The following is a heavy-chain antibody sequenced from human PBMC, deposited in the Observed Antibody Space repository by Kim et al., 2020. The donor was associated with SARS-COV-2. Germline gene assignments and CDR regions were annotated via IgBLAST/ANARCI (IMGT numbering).Heavy chain of an antibody. Sequence: GGSLRLSCAASGFTCSNYTMNWVRRAPGKGLEWVSTISNTDGSTHYADSVKGRFTISRDNSKNTLYLQLNSLRVEDTAVYYCAKSTTRDSCYGMGVWGQGTTVTVSS. J-gene: IGHJ6*02. CDR1: GFTCSNYT. D-gene: IGHD4-17*01. CDR2: ISNTDGST. CDR3: AKSTTRDSCYGMGV. V-gene: IGHV3-23*01.